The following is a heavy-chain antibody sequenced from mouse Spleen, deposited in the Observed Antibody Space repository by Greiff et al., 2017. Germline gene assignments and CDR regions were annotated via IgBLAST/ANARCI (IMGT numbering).Heavy chain of an antibody. Sequence: EVKLMESGGGLVKPGGSLKLSCAASGFTFSSYTMSWVRQTPEKRLEWVATISSGGSYTYYPDSVKGRFTISRDNAKNTLYLQMSSLKSEDTAMYYCTRDSGDGYYDYWGQGTLVTVSA. D-gene: IGHD2-3*01. CDR2: ISSGGSYT. CDR1: GFTFSSYT. CDR3: TRDSGDGYYDY. J-gene: IGHJ3*01. V-gene: IGHV5-6-4*01.